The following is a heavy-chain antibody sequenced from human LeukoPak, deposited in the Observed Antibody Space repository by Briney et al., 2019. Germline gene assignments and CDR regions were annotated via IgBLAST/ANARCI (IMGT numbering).Heavy chain of an antibody. Sequence: QSGGSLRLSCAASGFTFSSYAMSWVRQAPGKGLEWVSAISGSGGSTYYADSVKGRFTISRDNAKNSLYLQMNSLRAEDTAVYYCARRKVRGVIGYWGQGTLVTVSS. CDR2: ISGSGGST. CDR3: ARRKVRGVIGY. V-gene: IGHV3-23*01. CDR1: GFTFSSYA. D-gene: IGHD3-10*01. J-gene: IGHJ4*02.